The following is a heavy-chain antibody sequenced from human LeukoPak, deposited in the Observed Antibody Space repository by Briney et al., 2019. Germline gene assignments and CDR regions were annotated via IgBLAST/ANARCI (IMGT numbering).Heavy chain of an antibody. J-gene: IGHJ4*02. CDR1: GGSFSGYH. CDR3: AREGYSYGMGIDY. CDR2: VNHSGRT. Sequence: SETLSLTCAVYGGSFSGYHWSWIRQPPGEGLGWVGEVNHSGRTNNNPPLKSRVTISVDTSKTQFSLKLSSVTAADTAVYYCAREGYSYGMGIDYWGQGTLVTVSS. D-gene: IGHD5-18*01. V-gene: IGHV4-34*01.